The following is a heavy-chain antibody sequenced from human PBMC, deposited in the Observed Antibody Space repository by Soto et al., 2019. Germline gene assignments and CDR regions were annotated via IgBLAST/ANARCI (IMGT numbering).Heavy chain of an antibody. Sequence: GGSLRLSCAASGFTFSSYWMSWVRQAPGKGLEWVANIKQDGSEKYYVDSVKGRFTISRDNAKNSLYLQMNSLRAEDTAVYYSARDPNIVATMGSIYYYYGMDVWGQGTTVTVSS. CDR3: ARDPNIVATMGSIYYYYGMDV. J-gene: IGHJ6*02. CDR1: GFTFSSYW. CDR2: IKQDGSEK. V-gene: IGHV3-7*01. D-gene: IGHD5-12*01.